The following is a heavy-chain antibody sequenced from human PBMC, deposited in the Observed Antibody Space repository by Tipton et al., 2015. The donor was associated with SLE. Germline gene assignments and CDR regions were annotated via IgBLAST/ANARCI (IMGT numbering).Heavy chain of an antibody. Sequence: TLSLTCAVSGGSISSSNWWSWVRQPPGKGLEWIGEINHSGSTNYNPSLKSRVTISVDTSKNQFSLKLSSVTAADTAVYYCARVTSIAARLYYYYYYMDVWGKWTTVTVSS. CDR1: GGSISSSNW. CDR3: ARVTSIAARLYYYYYYMDV. J-gene: IGHJ6*03. D-gene: IGHD6-6*01. V-gene: IGHV4-4*02. CDR2: INHSGST.